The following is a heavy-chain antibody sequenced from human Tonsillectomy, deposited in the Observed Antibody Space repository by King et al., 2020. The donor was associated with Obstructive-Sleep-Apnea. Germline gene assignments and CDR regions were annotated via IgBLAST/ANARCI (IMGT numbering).Heavy chain of an antibody. CDR3: ARSLAPLRWFDP. CDR1: GGSIGSSF. V-gene: IGHV4-59*08. Sequence: VQLQESGPGLVKPSETLSLTCTVSGGSIGSSFWNWIRQPPGRGPEWLGSIFYPGNINYNPSLRSRLTISLDTSKSHFSLNLSSVTAADTAVYYCARSLAPLRWFDPWGQGTLVTVSS. D-gene: IGHD6-6*01. CDR2: IFYPGNI. J-gene: IGHJ5*02.